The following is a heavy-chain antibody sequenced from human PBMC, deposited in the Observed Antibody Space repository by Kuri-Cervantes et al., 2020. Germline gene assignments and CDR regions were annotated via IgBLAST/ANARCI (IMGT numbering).Heavy chain of an antibody. V-gene: IGHV3-30*02. CDR2: IRYDGSDK. Sequence: GESLKISCAASGFTFSSHWMHWVRQAPGKGLQWVAFIRYDGSDKYYTNSVKGRFTISRDNSKNTLYLQMNSLRPEDTAVYFCATPTLLCRTSACLEDYWGRGTLVTVSS. CDR3: ATPTLLCRTSACLEDY. J-gene: IGHJ4*02. CDR1: GFTFSSHW. D-gene: IGHD3-16*01.